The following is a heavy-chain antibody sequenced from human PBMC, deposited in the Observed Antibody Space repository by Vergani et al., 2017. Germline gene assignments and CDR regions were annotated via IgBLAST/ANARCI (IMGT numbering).Heavy chain of an antibody. D-gene: IGHD2-15*01. CDR3: ARAGSFHYYYYMDV. V-gene: IGHV4-34*01. J-gene: IGHJ6*03. CDR2: INHSGST. Sequence: QVQLQQWGAGLLKSSETLSLTCAVYGGSFSGYYWSWIRQPPGKGLEWIGEINHSGSTSYNPSLKSRVTISVDTSKNQFSLKLSSVTAADTAVYYCARAGSFHYYYYMDVWGKGTTVTVSS. CDR1: GGSFSGYY.